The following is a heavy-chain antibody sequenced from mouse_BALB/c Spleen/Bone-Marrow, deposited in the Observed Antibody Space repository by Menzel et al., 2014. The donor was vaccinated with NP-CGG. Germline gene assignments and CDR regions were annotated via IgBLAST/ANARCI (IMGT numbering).Heavy chain of an antibody. D-gene: IGHD2-3*01. Sequence: DVKLVESGGGLVKPGGSLKLSCAASGFTFSSYTMSWVRQTPEKRLEWVATITSVGVYTYYPDSVKGRFTISRDNAKNTLYLQMSSLKSEDTAMYYCTRDLYDGYSYYAMDYWGQGTSGTIS. CDR1: GFTFSSYT. V-gene: IGHV5-6-4*01. J-gene: IGHJ4*01. CDR3: TRDLYDGYSYYAMDY. CDR2: ITSVGVYT.